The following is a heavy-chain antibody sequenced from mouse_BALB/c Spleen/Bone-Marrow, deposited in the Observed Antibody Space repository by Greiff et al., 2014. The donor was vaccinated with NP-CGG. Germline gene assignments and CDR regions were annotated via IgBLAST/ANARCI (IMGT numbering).Heavy chain of an antibody. CDR2: IQYSGST. Sequence: DVQLVESGPDLVKPSQSLSLTCTVTGYSITSGYSWHWIRQLPGNKLEWMGYIQYSGSTSYNPSLKSRISITRDTSKNQFFLQLNSVTTEDTATYYCARRGSIYDGYLDYWGQGTTLTVSS. CDR3: ARRGSIYDGYLDY. J-gene: IGHJ2*01. V-gene: IGHV3-1*02. CDR1: GYSITSGYS. D-gene: IGHD2-3*01.